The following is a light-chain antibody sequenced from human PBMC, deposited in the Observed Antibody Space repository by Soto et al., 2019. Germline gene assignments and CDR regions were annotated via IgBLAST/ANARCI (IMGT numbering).Light chain of an antibody. Sequence: DIQMTQSPSSLSASVGDRVTITWRASQSINNCLSWFQQKPGQAPKLLIYAASSLQSGVPSRFSGSGSGTDFILTIDSLQPEDFATYFCHQTYIAPATFGQGTKVGVK. J-gene: IGKJ1*01. CDR1: QSINNC. V-gene: IGKV1-39*01. CDR2: AAS. CDR3: HQTYIAPAT.